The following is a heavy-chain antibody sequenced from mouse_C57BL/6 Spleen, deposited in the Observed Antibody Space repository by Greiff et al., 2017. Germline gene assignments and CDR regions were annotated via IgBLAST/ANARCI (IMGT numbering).Heavy chain of an antibody. D-gene: IGHD2-3*01. J-gene: IGHJ3*01. CDR1: GFSLTSYG. Sequence: VQLQQSGPGLVQPSQSLSITCTVSGFSLTSYGVHWVRQSPGEGLEWLGVIWSGGSTAYNAAFISRLSISKDNSKSQVFFKMNSLQADDTAIYYCARGDDGYYGAYWGQGTLVTVSA. CDR2: IWSGGST. V-gene: IGHV2-2*01. CDR3: ARGDDGYYGAY.